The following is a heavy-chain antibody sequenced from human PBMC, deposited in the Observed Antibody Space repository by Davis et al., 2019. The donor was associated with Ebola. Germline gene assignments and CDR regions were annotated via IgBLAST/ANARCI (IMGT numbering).Heavy chain of an antibody. J-gene: IGHJ6*02. D-gene: IGHD5-18*01. CDR3: ARDSGGRGYSYGSYYYGMDV. CDR1: GFTFSAHA. CDR2: IGLQHDT. Sequence: GESLKISCAASGFTFSAHAMYWVRQAPGKGLAWVSIIGLQHDTYYPDSVKGRFTISRDNSKNTIYLQMSSLRAEDTAVYYCARDSGGRGYSYGSYYYGMDVWGQGTTVTVSS. V-gene: IGHV3-23*01.